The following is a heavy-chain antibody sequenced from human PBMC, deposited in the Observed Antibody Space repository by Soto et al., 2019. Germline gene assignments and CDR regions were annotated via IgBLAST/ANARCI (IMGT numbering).Heavy chain of an antibody. CDR2: IIPILGIA. Sequence: QVQLVQSGAEVKKPGSSVKVSCTASGGTFSSYTISWVRQAPGQGLEWVGRIIPILGIANYAQKFQGRVTITADKSTSTAYMELSSLRSEDKAVYYCARQRQWLVRNWLEPWGQGTLVSVSS. V-gene: IGHV1-69*02. D-gene: IGHD6-19*01. CDR1: GGTFSSYT. CDR3: ARQRQWLVRNWLEP. J-gene: IGHJ5*02.